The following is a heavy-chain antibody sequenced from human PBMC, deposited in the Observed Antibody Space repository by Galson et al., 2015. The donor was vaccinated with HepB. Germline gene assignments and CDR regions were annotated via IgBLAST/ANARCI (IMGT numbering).Heavy chain of an antibody. D-gene: IGHD3-16*01. CDR1: GFTFSNAW. V-gene: IGHV3-15*01. Sequence: SLRLSCAASGFTFSNAWMSWVRQAPGKGLEWVGHIKSKTDGGTTDHAAPVKGRFTISRDDSKNTLYLQMNSLKTEDTAMYYCTTVPLGPDYWGQGTLVTVSS. CDR2: IKSKTDGGTT. CDR3: TTVPLGPDY. J-gene: IGHJ4*02.